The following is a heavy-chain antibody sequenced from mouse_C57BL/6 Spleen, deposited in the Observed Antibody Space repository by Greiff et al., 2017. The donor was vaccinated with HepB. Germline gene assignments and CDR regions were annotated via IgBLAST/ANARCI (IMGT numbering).Heavy chain of an antibody. V-gene: IGHV1-15*01. D-gene: IGHD3-2*02. CDR3: TRLGRTAQAWFAY. J-gene: IGHJ3*01. Sequence: QVQLKQSGAELVRPGASVTLSCKASGYTFTDYEMHWVKQTPVHGLEWIGAIDPETGGTAYNQKFKGKAILTADKSSSTAYMELRSLTSEDSAVYYCTRLGRTAQAWFAYWGQGTLVTVSA. CDR2: IDPETGGT. CDR1: GYTFTDYE.